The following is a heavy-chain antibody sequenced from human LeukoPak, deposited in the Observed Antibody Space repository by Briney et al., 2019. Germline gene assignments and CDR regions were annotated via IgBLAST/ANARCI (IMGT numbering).Heavy chain of an antibody. Sequence: GASVKVSCKASGGTFSSYAISWVRQAPGQGLEWMGGIIPIFGTANYAQKFQGRVTITADESTSTAYMELRSLRSDDTAVYYCARGSPDGIVVIRDYWGQGTLVTVSS. CDR3: ARGSPDGIVVIRDY. D-gene: IGHD3-22*01. CDR2: IIPIFGTA. V-gene: IGHV1-69*13. CDR1: GGTFSSYA. J-gene: IGHJ4*02.